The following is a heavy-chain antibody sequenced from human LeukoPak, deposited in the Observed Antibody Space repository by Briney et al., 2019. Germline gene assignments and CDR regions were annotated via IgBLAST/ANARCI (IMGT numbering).Heavy chain of an antibody. Sequence: PSETLSLTCTVSGGSISSSSYYWGWIRQPPGKGLEWIGSIYYSGSTYYNPSLKSRVTMLVDTSKNQFSLRLSSVTAADTAVYYCARSLKYCSSAMCYFQYWGQGTLVTVSS. CDR3: ARSLKYCSSAMCYFQY. J-gene: IGHJ4*02. V-gene: IGHV4-39*07. CDR1: GGSISSSSYY. CDR2: IYYSGST. D-gene: IGHD2-2*01.